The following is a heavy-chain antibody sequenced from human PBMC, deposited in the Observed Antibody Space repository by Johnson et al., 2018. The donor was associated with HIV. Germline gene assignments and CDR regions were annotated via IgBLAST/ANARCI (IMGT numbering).Heavy chain of an antibody. Sequence: QVQLVESGGGVVQPGRSLRLSCAASGFTFSNYGMHWVRQAPGKGLEWVAVISYDGSNKYYADSVKGRFTISRDNSKNTLYLQMNSLRAEDTAVYYCAKATTGSDAFDIWGQGTMVTVSS. J-gene: IGHJ3*02. D-gene: IGHD1-1*01. CDR1: GFTFSNYG. V-gene: IGHV3-30*18. CDR2: ISYDGSNK. CDR3: AKATTGSDAFDI.